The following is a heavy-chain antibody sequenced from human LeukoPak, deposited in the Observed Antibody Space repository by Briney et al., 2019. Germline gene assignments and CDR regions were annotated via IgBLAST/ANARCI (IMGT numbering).Heavy chain of an antibody. V-gene: IGHV3-43*01. D-gene: IGHD1-26*01. CDR1: GFTFDDYT. CDR2: ISWDGGST. J-gene: IGHJ6*02. Sequence: GGSLRLSCAASGFTFDDYTMHWVRQAPGKGLEWVSLISWDGGSTYYADSVKGRFTISRDNSKTSLYLQMNSLRTEDTALYYCAKESSSGSYYYYYGMDVWGQGTTVTVSS. CDR3: AKESSSGSYYYYYGMDV.